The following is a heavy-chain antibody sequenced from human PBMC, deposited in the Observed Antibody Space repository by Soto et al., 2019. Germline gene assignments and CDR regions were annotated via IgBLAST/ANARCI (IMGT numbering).Heavy chain of an antibody. CDR3: AKDLLPNTVTTCGS. V-gene: IGHV3-30*18. CDR2: ISSDGNNK. D-gene: IGHD4-17*01. CDR1: GFTFDSHG. J-gene: IGHJ5*02. Sequence: ESGGGAVQPGRSLRFSCAASGFTFDSHGMHWVRQAPGKGLEWVAVISSDGNNKYYADSVKGRFTISRDNFNNILYLQMSSLRAEDTAVYYCAKDLLPNTVTTCGSWGQGTLVTVPS.